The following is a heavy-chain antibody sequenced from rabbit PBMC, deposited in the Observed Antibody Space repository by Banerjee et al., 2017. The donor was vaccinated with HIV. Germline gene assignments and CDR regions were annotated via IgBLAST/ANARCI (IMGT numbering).Heavy chain of an antibody. Sequence: QEQLEESGGDLVKPEGSLTLTCTASGFSFSSSYWICWVRQAPGKGPEWIACIYAGDGRTYYANWAKGRFTISKTSSTTVTLQMSSLTVADTATYFCARSRSVYVGYPADENYKLWGPGTLVTVS. CDR3: ARSRSVYVGYPADENYKL. D-gene: IGHD7-1*01. CDR2: IYAGDGRT. CDR1: GFSFSSSYW. J-gene: IGHJ4*01. V-gene: IGHV1S45*01.